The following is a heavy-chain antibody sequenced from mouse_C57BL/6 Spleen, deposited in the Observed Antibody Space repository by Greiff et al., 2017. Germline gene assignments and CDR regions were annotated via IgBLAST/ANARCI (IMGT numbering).Heavy chain of an antibody. CDR1: GYTFTDYY. CDR3: ARSGYSDWFAY. Sequence: QVQLQQSGAELVRPGASVKLSCKASGYTFTDYYINWVKQRPGQGLEWIARIYPGSGNTYYNEKFKGKATLTAEKSSSTAYMQLSSLTSEDSAVYFCARSGYSDWFAYWGQGTLVTVSA. J-gene: IGHJ3*01. CDR2: IYPGSGNT. V-gene: IGHV1-76*01.